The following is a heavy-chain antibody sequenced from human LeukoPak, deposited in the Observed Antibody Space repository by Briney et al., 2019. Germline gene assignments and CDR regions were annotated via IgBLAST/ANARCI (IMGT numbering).Heavy chain of an antibody. Sequence: ASVKVSCKASGYTFTGHYMHWVRQAPGQGLEWMGRINPNSGGTNYAQKFQGRVTMTRDTSISTAYMELSRLRSDDTAVYYCARRYSSGWYMNWGQGTLVTVPS. CDR2: INPNSGGT. J-gene: IGHJ4*02. V-gene: IGHV1-2*06. CDR3: ARRYSSGWYMN. CDR1: GYTFTGHY. D-gene: IGHD6-19*01.